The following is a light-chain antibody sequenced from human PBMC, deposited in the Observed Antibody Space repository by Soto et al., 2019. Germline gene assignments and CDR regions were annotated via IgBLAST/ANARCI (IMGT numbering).Light chain of an antibody. CDR3: LQDNNYPLT. J-gene: IGKJ4*01. Sequence: AIQMTQSPSSLSASVGDRVTITCRASQGIRNDLDWYQQKPGKAPKLLIYAASTLQRGVQSRFSGSGSGTDFTLTISSLQPEDFATYYCLQDNNYPLTFGGGTEVEV. CDR1: QGIRND. CDR2: AAS. V-gene: IGKV1-6*01.